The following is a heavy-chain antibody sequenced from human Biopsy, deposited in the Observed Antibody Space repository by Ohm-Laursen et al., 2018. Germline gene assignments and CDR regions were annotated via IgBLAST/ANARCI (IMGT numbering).Heavy chain of an antibody. Sequence: SETLSLTCAVSGGSLSGYYWSWIRQAPGRGLEWIGLIYYREETASNPSLKSRVTISVDGSMNQFSLHVTSITAADTAVYYCARHRTHPPPGSMDVWGHGTTVFVSS. D-gene: IGHD2-15*01. CDR2: IYYREET. V-gene: IGHV4-59*08. CDR1: GGSLSGYY. J-gene: IGHJ6*02. CDR3: ARHRTHPPPGSMDV.